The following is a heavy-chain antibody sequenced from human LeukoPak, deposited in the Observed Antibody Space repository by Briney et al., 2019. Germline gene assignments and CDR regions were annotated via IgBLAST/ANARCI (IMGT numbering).Heavy chain of an antibody. V-gene: IGHV1-46*01. CDR3: ARRDGSSGHYSDYYYGMDV. J-gene: IGHJ6*02. CDR2: INPSGGST. CDR1: GYTFTRYY. D-gene: IGHD3-22*01. Sequence: GASVKVSCKASGYTFTRYYMHWVRQAPGQGLEWMGIINPSGGSTSYAQKFQGRVTMTRDTSTSTAYMELSSLRSEDTAVYYCARRDGSSGHYSDYYYGMDVWGQGTTVTVSS.